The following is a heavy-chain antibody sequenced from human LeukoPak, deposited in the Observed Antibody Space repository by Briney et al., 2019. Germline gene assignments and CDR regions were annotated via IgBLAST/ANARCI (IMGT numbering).Heavy chain of an antibody. CDR1: GGSFSGYY. V-gene: IGHV4-34*01. CDR3: ARVLRYLDWLLYLDGMDV. D-gene: IGHD3-9*01. J-gene: IGHJ6*02. CDR2: INHSGST. Sequence: SETLSLTCAVYGGSFSGYYWSWIRQPPGKGLEWIGEINHSGSTNYNPSLKSRVTISVDTSKNQFSLKLSSVTAADTAVYYCARVLRYLDWLLYLDGMDVWGQGTTVTVSS.